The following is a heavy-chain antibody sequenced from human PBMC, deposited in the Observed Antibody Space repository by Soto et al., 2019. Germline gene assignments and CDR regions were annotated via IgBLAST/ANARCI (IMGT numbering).Heavy chain of an antibody. J-gene: IGHJ5*02. CDR1: GGSISSGGYY. Sequence: KPSETLSLTCTVSGGSISSGGYYWSWIRQHPGKGLEWIGYIYYSGSTYYNPSLKSRVTISVDTSKNQFSLKLSSVTAADTAVYYCARGGWIHLKYNWFDPWGQGTLVTVSS. D-gene: IGHD5-18*01. CDR2: IYYSGST. V-gene: IGHV4-31*03. CDR3: ARGGWIHLKYNWFDP.